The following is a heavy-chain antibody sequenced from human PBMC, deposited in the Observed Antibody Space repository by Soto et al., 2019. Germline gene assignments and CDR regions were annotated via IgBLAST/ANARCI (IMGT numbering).Heavy chain of an antibody. Sequence: SEPLSLTCTVSGGSISSGGYYWSWIRQHPGKGLEWIGYIYYSGSTYYNPSLKSRVTIAVDTSKNQFSLKLSSVTAADTAVYYCARATKLNIQHRRFDYWCQGNLVTVYS. CDR1: GGSISSGGYY. V-gene: IGHV4-31*03. D-gene: IGHD5-18*01. J-gene: IGHJ4*02. CDR3: ARATKLNIQHRRFDY. CDR2: IYYSGST.